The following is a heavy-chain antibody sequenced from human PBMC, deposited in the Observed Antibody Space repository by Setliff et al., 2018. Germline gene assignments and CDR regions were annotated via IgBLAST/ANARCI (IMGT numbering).Heavy chain of an antibody. D-gene: IGHD3-10*01. CDR3: ARVESGSSGSSLNY. CDR2: INYDGST. J-gene: IGHJ4*02. Sequence: SETLSLTCAVYGGSFSGYYWTWIPQPPGKGLEWIAEINYDGSTNFNPSLKSRVNISVDTSKSQFSLKMTSVTAADTAVYYCARVESGSSGSSLNYWGQGNLVTVSS. V-gene: IGHV4-34*01. CDR1: GGSFSGYY.